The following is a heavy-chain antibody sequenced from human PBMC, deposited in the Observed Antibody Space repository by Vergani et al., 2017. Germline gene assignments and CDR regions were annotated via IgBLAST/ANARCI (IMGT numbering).Heavy chain of an antibody. CDR2: IYYSGST. CDR1: GGSISSYY. V-gene: IGHV4-59*01. J-gene: IGHJ4*02. Sequence: QVQLQESGPGLVKPSETLSLTCTVSGGSISSYYWSWIRQPPGKGLDWIGYIYYSGSTNYNPSLKSRVTISVDTSKNQFSLKLSSVTAADTAVYYCARGFGYSYGLGYFDYWGQGTLVTVSS. D-gene: IGHD5-18*01. CDR3: ARGFGYSYGLGYFDY.